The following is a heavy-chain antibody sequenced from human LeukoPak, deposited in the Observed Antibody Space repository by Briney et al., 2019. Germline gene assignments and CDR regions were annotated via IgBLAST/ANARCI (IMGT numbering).Heavy chain of an antibody. Sequence: ASVKVSCKASGYTFTSYDINWVRQATGQGLEWMGWMNPNSGNTGYAQKFQGRVTMTRNTSISTAYMELSSLRSEGTAVYYCARGFGRIAARKTGSFDYWGQGTLVTVSS. CDR2: MNPNSGNT. CDR1: GYTFTSYD. J-gene: IGHJ4*02. V-gene: IGHV1-8*01. D-gene: IGHD6-6*01. CDR3: ARGFGRIAARKTGSFDY.